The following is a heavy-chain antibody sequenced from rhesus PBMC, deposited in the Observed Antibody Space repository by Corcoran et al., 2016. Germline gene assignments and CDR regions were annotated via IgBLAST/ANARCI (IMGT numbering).Heavy chain of an antibody. CDR3: TSVCCYYDSGYYRV. J-gene: IGHJ4*01. Sequence: EVQLVESGGGLVQPGGSLRLSCAASGFTFSSYGMSWVRQAPGKWLEWFSSISSASSYIYYADSVKGRFTISRDNAKNSLSLQMNSLRAEDTAVYYCTSVCCYYDSGYYRVWGQGVLVTVSS. CDR2: ISSASSYI. D-gene: IGHD3-28*01. V-gene: IGHV3S16*01. CDR1: GFTFSSYG.